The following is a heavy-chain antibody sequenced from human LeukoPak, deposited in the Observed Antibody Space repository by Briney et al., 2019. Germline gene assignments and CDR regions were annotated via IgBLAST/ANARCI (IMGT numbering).Heavy chain of an antibody. CDR2: ISAYNGNT. CDR1: GYTFTSYG. J-gene: IGHJ4*02. D-gene: IGHD2-21*02. V-gene: IGHV1-18*01. CDR3: ARSSGKAYCGGDCYSPAVY. Sequence: ASVKVSCKASGYTFTSYGISWVRQAPGQGLEWTGWISAYNGNTNYAQKLQGRVTMTTDTSTSTAYMELRSLRSDDTAVYYCARSSGKAYCGGDCYSPAVYRGQGTLVTVSS.